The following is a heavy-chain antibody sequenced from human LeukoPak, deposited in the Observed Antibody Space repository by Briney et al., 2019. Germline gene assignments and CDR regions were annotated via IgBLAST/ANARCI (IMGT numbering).Heavy chain of an antibody. Sequence: ASGKVACKASGYTFTSYDINWVRQATGQGREWMGWMNPNSGNTGYAQKFQGRVTMTRNTPINTAYSGLGSLRSEDTAVYYCARGDRIKAYNWFDPWGQGTLVTVSS. CDR1: GYTFTSYD. V-gene: IGHV1-8*01. CDR3: ARGDRIKAYNWFDP. CDR2: MNPNSGNT. J-gene: IGHJ5*02. D-gene: IGHD2-15*01.